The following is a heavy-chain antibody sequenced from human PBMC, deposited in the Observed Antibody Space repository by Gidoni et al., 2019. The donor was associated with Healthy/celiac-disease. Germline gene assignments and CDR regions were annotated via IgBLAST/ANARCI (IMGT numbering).Heavy chain of an antibody. V-gene: IGHV3-23*01. CDR3: AKDGLRYFDWLPPFDY. J-gene: IGHJ4*02. D-gene: IGHD3-9*01. CDR1: GFTFSSYA. Sequence: EVQLLESGGGLVQPGGSLRLSCAACGFTFSSYAMSWVRQAPGKGLECVSAISGSGGSTYYADSVKGRFTISRDNSKNTLYLQMNSLRAEDTAVYYCAKDGLRYFDWLPPFDYWGQGTLVTVSS. CDR2: ISGSGGST.